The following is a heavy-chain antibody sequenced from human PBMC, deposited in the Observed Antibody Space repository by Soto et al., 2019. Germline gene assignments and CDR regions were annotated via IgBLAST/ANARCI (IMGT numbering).Heavy chain of an antibody. CDR1: GGTFSSYA. J-gene: IGHJ4*02. CDR2: IIPIFGTA. D-gene: IGHD3-3*01. V-gene: IGHV1-69*13. Sequence: ASVKVSCKASGGTFSSYAISWVRQAPGQGLEWMGGIIPIFGTANYAQKFQGRVTITADESTSTAYMELSSLRSEDTAVYYCATTIFGVVTTEYYFDYWGQGALVTVSS. CDR3: ATTIFGVVTTEYYFDY.